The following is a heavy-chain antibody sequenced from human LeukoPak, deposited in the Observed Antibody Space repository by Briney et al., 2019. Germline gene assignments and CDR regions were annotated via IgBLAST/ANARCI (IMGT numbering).Heavy chain of an antibody. Sequence: SQTLSLTCAVSGGSISSGGYSWSWIRQPPGKGLECIGYIYPSGSTYYNPSIKSRVTISIDRSKNQFSLKLNSVTAADTAVYYCARVGVYGGLLGNWFDPWGQGTLVTVSS. V-gene: IGHV4-30-2*01. CDR2: IYPSGST. CDR1: GGSISSGGYS. D-gene: IGHD4-23*01. CDR3: ARVGVYGGLLGNWFDP. J-gene: IGHJ5*02.